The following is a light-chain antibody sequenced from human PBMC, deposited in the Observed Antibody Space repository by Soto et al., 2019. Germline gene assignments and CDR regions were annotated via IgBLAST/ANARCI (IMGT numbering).Light chain of an antibody. Sequence: DIQMTQSPSTLSASVGDRVTITCRASQSISSWLAWYQQKPGKAPNLLIYKASSLESGVPSRFSGSGSGTEFTLTISSLQPDDFATYYCQQCNSYPGTFGQGTKVEIK. CDR2: KAS. CDR1: QSISSW. J-gene: IGKJ1*01. CDR3: QQCNSYPGT. V-gene: IGKV1-5*03.